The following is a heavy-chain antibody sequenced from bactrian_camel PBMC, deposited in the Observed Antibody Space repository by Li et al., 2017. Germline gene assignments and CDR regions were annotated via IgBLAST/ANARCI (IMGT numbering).Heavy chain of an antibody. D-gene: IGHD2*01. Sequence: HVQLVESGGGSVRAGGSLRLSCAASGSTFDSGYCMAWFRQIGNEREGVAAICKTGYTDYAGSVAGRFTVSKDHAKNSVYLQMNSLKPEDTAMYYCAAEEYCGGSWDLPVNYNYWGQGTQVTVS. CDR3: AAEEYCGGSWDLPVNYNY. CDR1: GSTFDSGYC. V-gene: IGHV3S55*01. CDR2: ICKTGYT. J-gene: IGHJ4*01.